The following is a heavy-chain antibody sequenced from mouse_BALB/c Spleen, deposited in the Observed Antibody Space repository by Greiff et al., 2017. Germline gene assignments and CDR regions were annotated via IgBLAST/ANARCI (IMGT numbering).Heavy chain of an antibody. J-gene: IGHJ2*01. D-gene: IGHD1-1*01. CDR3: ARYGLNYFDY. Sequence: EVQLQESGGGLVKPGGSLKLSCAASGFTFSSYAMSWVRQSPEKRLEWVAEISSGGSYTYYPDTVTGRFTISRDNAKNTLYLEMSSLRSEDTAMYYCARYGLNYFDYWGQGTTLTVSS. CDR2: ISSGGSYT. CDR1: GFTFSSYA. V-gene: IGHV5-9-4*01.